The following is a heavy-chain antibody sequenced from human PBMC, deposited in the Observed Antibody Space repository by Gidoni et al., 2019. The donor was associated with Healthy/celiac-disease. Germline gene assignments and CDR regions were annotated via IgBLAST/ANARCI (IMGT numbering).Heavy chain of an antibody. V-gene: IGHV4-31*03. J-gene: IGHJ4*02. CDR2: IYYEGST. Sequence: QVQLQESGPGLVKPSPTLSLNCHVSGASISSGGYYWSWIRQHPGKGLEWIGYIYYEGSTYYNPSLKSRVTISVDTSKNQFSLKLSAVTAADTAVYYCARGSPYGGEDYWGQGTLVTVSS. D-gene: IGHD2-21*01. CDR1: GASISSGGYY. CDR3: ARGSPYGGEDY.